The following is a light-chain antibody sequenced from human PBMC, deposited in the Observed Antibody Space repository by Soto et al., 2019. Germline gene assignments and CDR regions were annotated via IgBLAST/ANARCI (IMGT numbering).Light chain of an antibody. V-gene: IGKV1-39*01. CDR2: AAS. CDR1: HSINNY. CDR3: QQSYSTLGT. J-gene: IGKJ1*01. Sequence: QMTQSPSSLSASEGDRVIITCRADHSINNYLNWYQQKPGQVPKILIYAASTLQSGVPSRFSGSGSGRVFSLTINSLQPEDFATYYCQQSYSTLGTFGRGTRVEI.